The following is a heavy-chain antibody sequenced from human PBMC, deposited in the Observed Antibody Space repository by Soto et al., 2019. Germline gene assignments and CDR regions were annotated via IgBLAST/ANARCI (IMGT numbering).Heavy chain of an antibody. Sequence: QVQLVQSGAEVKKPGSSVKVSCKASGGTFSSYTISWVRQAPGQGLEWMGRIIPILGIANYAQMFQGRVTMTADKSTRTAYMELSSLRSEDTAVYDCARTKKYCSGGSCYFDYWGQGTLVTVSS. CDR2: IIPILGIA. CDR3: ARTKKYCSGGSCYFDY. V-gene: IGHV1-69*02. J-gene: IGHJ4*02. CDR1: GGTFSSYT. D-gene: IGHD2-15*01.